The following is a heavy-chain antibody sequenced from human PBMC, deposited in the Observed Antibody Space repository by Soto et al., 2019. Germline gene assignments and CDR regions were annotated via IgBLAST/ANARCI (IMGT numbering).Heavy chain of an antibody. CDR2: SNAGNGNT. V-gene: IGHV1-3*01. CDR1: GYTFTSYA. J-gene: IGHJ5*02. D-gene: IGHD3-3*01. Sequence: ASVKISCKASGYTFTSYAMHWVRQAPGQRLEWMGWSNAGNGNTKYSQKLQGRVTITRDTSASTAYMELSSLRSEDTAVYYCARGPAGITIFGVAQNWFEPWGQGTLVTVSS. CDR3: ARGPAGITIFGVAQNWFEP.